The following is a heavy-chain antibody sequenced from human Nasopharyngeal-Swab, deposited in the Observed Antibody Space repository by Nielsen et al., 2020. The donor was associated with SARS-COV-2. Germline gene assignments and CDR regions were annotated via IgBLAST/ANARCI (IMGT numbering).Heavy chain of an antibody. CDR1: GFTFSSYA. J-gene: IGHJ4*02. CDR2: ISGSGGST. V-gene: IGHV3-23*01. Sequence: GESLKISCAASGFTFSSYAMSWVRQAPGKGLEWVSAISGSGGSTYYADSVKGRFTISRDNSKNTLYLQMNSLRAEDTAVYYCASMVSNYFDYWGQGTLVTVSS. D-gene: IGHD2-8*01. CDR3: ASMVSNYFDY.